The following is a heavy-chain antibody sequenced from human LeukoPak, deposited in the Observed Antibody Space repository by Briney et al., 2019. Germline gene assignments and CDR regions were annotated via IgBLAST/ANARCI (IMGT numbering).Heavy chain of an antibody. CDR1: GGTFSSYA. D-gene: IGHD3-22*01. J-gene: IGHJ3*02. CDR3: ARGYYDSSGYYYYAFNI. V-gene: IGHV1-69*05. CDR2: IIPIFGTA. Sequence: SVKVSCKASGGTFSSYAISWVRQAPGQGLEWMGGIIPIFGTANYAQKFQGRVTITTDESTGTAYMELSSLRAEDTAVYYCARGYYDSSGYYYYAFNIWGQGTMVTVSS.